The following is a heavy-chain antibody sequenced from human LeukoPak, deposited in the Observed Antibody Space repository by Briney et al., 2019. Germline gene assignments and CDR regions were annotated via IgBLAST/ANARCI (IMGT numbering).Heavy chain of an antibody. CDR1: GFTFDDYA. Sequence: GGSLRLSCAASGFTFDDYAMHWVRQAPGKGLEWVSGISWNSGSIGYADSVKGRFTISRDNAKNSLYLQMNSLRAEDTALYYCAKDRYSSSSSDWFDPWGQGTLVTVSS. CDR3: AKDRYSSSSSDWFDP. D-gene: IGHD6-6*01. J-gene: IGHJ5*02. CDR2: ISWNSGSI. V-gene: IGHV3-9*01.